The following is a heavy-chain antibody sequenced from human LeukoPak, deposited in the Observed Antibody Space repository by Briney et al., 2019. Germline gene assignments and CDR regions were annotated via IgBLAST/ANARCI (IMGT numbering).Heavy chain of an antibody. D-gene: IGHD6-19*01. Sequence: SETLSLTCTVSGGSISSYYWRWIRQPAGKGLEWIGRIYTSGSTNYNPSLKSRVTMSVDTSKNQFSLKLRSVTAADTAVYYCARVGGWSNWFNPWGQGTLVTVSS. J-gene: IGHJ5*02. CDR1: GGSISSYY. CDR2: IYTSGST. CDR3: ARVGGWSNWFNP. V-gene: IGHV4-4*07.